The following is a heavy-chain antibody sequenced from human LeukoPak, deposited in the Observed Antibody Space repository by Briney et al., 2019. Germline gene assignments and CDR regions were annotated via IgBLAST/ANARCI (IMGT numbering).Heavy chain of an antibody. CDR2: INRGGST. CDR1: GGSFSGYY. Sequence: PSETLSLTCAVYGGSFSGYYWNWIRQPPGRGLEWIGEINRGGSTNYNPSLKSRVTISIDTSKNQFSLKLSSVTAADTTVYYCARWGYGSGDSRGFDPWGQGTRVTVSS. CDR3: ARWGYGSGDSRGFDP. V-gene: IGHV4-34*01. J-gene: IGHJ5*02. D-gene: IGHD3-10*01.